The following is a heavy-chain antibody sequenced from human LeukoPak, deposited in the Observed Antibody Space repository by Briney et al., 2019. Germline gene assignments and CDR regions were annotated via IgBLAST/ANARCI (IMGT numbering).Heavy chain of an antibody. CDR3: ARQRGYCSGGSCYGMFDY. V-gene: IGHV4-39*01. Sequence: SETLSLTCTVSGGSISSSNYYWGWIRQPPGKGLEWIGSIYYSGSIYYNPSLKSRVTIAVDSSKNQFSLKCTSVTAADAAVYFCARQRGYCSGGSCYGMFDYWGQGTLVTVSS. D-gene: IGHD2-15*01. CDR2: IYYSGSI. CDR1: GGSISSSNYY. J-gene: IGHJ4*02.